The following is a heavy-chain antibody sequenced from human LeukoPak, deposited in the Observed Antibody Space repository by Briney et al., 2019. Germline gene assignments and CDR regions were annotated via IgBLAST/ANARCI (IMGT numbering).Heavy chain of an antibody. Sequence: GGSLRLSCAASGFTFSSYGMHWVRQAPGKGLEWVAVISYDGSNTYYADSVKGRFTISRDNSKNTLYLQMNSLRAEDTAVYYCARAGLWSGQSYYYYYYMDVWGKGTTVTVSS. CDR3: ARAGLWSGQSYYYYYYMDV. CDR1: GFTFSSYG. J-gene: IGHJ6*03. CDR2: ISYDGSNT. V-gene: IGHV3-30*03. D-gene: IGHD3-3*01.